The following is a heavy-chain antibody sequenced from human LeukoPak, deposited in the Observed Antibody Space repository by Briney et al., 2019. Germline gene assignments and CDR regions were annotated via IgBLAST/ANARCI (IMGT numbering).Heavy chain of an antibody. CDR2: IIPIFGTA. V-gene: IGHV1-69*06. Sequence: ASVKVSCKASGGTFSSYAISWVRQAPGPGLEWMGGIIPIFGTANYAQKFQGRVTITADKSTSTAYMELSSLRSEDTAVYYCARGSSGSGSYYYYYYYYYMDVWGKGTTVTVSS. D-gene: IGHD1-26*01. J-gene: IGHJ6*03. CDR3: ARGSSGSGSYYYYYYYYYMDV. CDR1: GGTFSSYA.